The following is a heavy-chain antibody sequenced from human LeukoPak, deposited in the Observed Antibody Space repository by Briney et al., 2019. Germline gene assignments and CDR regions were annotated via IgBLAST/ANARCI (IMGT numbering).Heavy chain of an antibody. J-gene: IGHJ6*03. Sequence: SETLSLTCTVSCGSISSSSYYWGWIRQPPGKGLEWIGSIYYSGSTYYNPSLKSRVTISVDTSKNQFSLKLSSVTAADTAVYYCTRGSIAYYYMDVWGKGTTVTISS. V-gene: IGHV4-39*07. CDR2: IYYSGST. D-gene: IGHD3-22*01. CDR3: TRGSIAYYYMDV. CDR1: CGSISSSSYY.